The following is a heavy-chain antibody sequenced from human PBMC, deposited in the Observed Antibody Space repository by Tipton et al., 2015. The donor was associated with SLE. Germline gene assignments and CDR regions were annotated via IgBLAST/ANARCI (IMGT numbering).Heavy chain of an antibody. CDR3: ARYGGFCDNIDCFAAYFDL. CDR2: VSWNNDSI. D-gene: IGHD2-21*02. Sequence: SLRLSCAASGFFFDDYTMHWVRQAPGKGLEWVSGVSWNNDSIGYADSVKGRFTISRDNAKNSLYLQMNSLRPEDTAMYYCARYGGFCDNIDCFAAYFDLWGQGTLVSVSS. CDR1: GFFFDDYT. V-gene: IGHV3-9*01. J-gene: IGHJ4*02.